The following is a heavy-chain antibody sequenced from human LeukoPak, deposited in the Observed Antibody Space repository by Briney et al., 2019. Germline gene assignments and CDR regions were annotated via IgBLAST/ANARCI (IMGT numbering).Heavy chain of an antibody. Sequence: GGSLRLSCAASGFTFSSYAMSWVRQAPGKGLEWVASISNDGSEKYYTDSVKGRFTISRDNSKNTLYLHMSSLRAEDTAVYYCAKRTVAGYYYYGLDVWGQGTTVTVSS. CDR3: AKRTVAGYYYYGLDV. D-gene: IGHD1-1*01. CDR2: ISNDGSEK. V-gene: IGHV3-30*18. CDR1: GFTFSSYA. J-gene: IGHJ6*02.